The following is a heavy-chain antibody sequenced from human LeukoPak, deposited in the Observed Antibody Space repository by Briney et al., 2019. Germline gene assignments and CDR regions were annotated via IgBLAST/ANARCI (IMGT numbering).Heavy chain of an antibody. CDR2: ISYDGSNK. CDR1: GFTFSSYG. D-gene: IGHD3-22*01. Sequence: GSLRLSCAASGFTFSSYGMHWVRQAPGKGLEWVAVISYDGSNKYYADSVKGRFTISRDNSKNTLYLQMNSLRAEDTAVYYCAKANDGDSSGYYPYYFDYWGQGTLVTVSS. V-gene: IGHV3-30*18. CDR3: AKANDGDSSGYYPYYFDY. J-gene: IGHJ4*02.